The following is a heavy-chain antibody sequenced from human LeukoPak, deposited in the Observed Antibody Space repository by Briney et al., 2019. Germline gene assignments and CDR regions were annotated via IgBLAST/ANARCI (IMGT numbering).Heavy chain of an antibody. D-gene: IGHD3-3*01. CDR3: ARDVWTGVAVSDY. Sequence: GGSLRLSCVASGFAFSSYWMTWVRQAPGKGLEWLANIKEDGSIQYYLDSVRGRFTISRDNAKTSVYLQLNSLRADDTAVYYCARDVWTGVAVSDYWGQGTLVTVSS. J-gene: IGHJ4*02. CDR2: IKEDGSIQ. CDR1: GFAFSSYW. V-gene: IGHV3-7*01.